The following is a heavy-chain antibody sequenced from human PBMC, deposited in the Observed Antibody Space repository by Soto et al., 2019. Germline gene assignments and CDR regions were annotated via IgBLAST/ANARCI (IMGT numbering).Heavy chain of an antibody. CDR3: ARGGGYDSFDY. CDR2: ISHLENT. Sequence: SETLSLTCTVSGASISYGGFSWGWIRQSPGKGREWIGYISHLENTYLHPSFKSRLTMSIDRTRNQFSLKLSSVTAADMAVYYCARGGGYDSFDYWGQGVLVTVSS. V-gene: IGHV4-30-2*06. J-gene: IGHJ4*02. CDR1: GASISYGGFS. D-gene: IGHD5-12*01.